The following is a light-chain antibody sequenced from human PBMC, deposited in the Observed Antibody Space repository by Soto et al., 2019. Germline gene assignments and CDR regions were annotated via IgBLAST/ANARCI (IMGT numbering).Light chain of an antibody. Sequence: EIVLTQSPATPSLSPGDRATLSCRASQSVTSYLAWYQQKPGQAPRLLIYDASNRATGIPARFSGSGSGTDFTLTISSLEPEDFAVYYCQQRSNCTFGQGTKVDIK. V-gene: IGKV3-11*01. CDR1: QSVTSY. CDR2: DAS. J-gene: IGKJ1*01. CDR3: QQRSNCT.